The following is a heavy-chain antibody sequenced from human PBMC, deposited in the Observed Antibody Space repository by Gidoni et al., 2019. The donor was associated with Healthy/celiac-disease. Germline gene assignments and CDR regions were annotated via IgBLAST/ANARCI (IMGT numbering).Heavy chain of an antibody. CDR1: GFPFTSSA. D-gene: IGHD1-7*01. CDR2: IVVGRGNT. CDR3: AAAPSPGTGTTSIFDY. J-gene: IGHJ4*02. V-gene: IGHV1-58*02. Sequence: QMQLVQSGPEVKKPGTSVKVSCKASGFPFTSSAMQWVRQARGQRLAWIGWIVVGRGNTNYAQKVQERVTITRDMSTSTAYMELSSLRSEDTAVYYCAAAPSPGTGTTSIFDYWGQGTLVTVSS.